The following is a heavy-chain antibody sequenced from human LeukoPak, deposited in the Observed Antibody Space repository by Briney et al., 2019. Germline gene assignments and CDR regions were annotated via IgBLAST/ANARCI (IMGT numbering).Heavy chain of an antibody. J-gene: IGHJ4*02. CDR1: GFTFSSYA. V-gene: IGHV3-23*01. Sequence: GGSLRLSCAASGFTFSSYAMSWVRQAPGKGLEWVSGISGSGGTTNYADSVKGRFTISRDNSKNTLYVQMNSLRAEDTAVYYCAKNPRRDGSPGSDWGQGTLVTVSP. D-gene: IGHD5-24*01. CDR2: ISGSGGTT. CDR3: AKNPRRDGSPGSD.